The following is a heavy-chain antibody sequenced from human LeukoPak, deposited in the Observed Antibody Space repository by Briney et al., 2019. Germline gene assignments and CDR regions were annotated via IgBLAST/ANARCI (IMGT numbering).Heavy chain of an antibody. CDR2: ISYDGSNK. CDR1: GVTFSSYG. CDR3: AKSLYGDYGY. Sequence: GGSLRLSCAASGVTFSSYGMHWVRQAPGKGLEWVAVISYDGSNKYYADSVKGRFTISRDNSKNTLYLQMNSLRAEDTAVYYCAKSLYGDYGYWGQGTLVTVSS. D-gene: IGHD4-17*01. V-gene: IGHV3-30*18. J-gene: IGHJ4*02.